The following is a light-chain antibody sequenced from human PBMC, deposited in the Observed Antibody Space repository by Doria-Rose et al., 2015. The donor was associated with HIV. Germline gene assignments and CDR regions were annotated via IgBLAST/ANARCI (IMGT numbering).Light chain of an antibody. V-gene: IGKV1-NL1*01. CDR1: QGIRNS. CDR2: AAS. J-gene: IGKJ2*01. CDR3: QQYYSTPQT. Sequence: DIQITQSPSSLAASVGDRVTITCRASQGIRNSLAWYQQKPGKAPKLLVYAASTLESGVPSRFSGSGSGTDYTLTISSLQPEDFATYYCQQYYSTPQTFGQGTKLEIK.